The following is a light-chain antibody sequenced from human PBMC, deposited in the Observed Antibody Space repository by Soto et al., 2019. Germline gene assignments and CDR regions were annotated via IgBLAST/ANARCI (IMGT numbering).Light chain of an antibody. Sequence: QSVLTQPASVSGSPGQSITISCTGTSSDVGGYNYVSWYQQHPGKAPKLMIYDVSKRPSGVSNRFSGSKSGNTASLTISGLQAEDEADYYCSSYTSSSTLGVFGTGTEVTVL. CDR3: SSYTSSSTLGV. V-gene: IGLV2-14*01. CDR2: DVS. CDR1: SSDVGGYNY. J-gene: IGLJ1*01.